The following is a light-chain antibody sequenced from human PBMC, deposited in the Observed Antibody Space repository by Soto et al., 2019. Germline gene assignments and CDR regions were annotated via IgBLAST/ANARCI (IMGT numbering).Light chain of an antibody. CDR3: QQYGSSLGT. J-gene: IGKJ1*01. CDR2: GAS. CDR1: QTVTSNY. V-gene: IGKV3-20*01. Sequence: EIVLTQSPGTLSSSPGERATLSCRASQTVTSNYLAWYQQKPGQAPRLLFFGASIRATGLPDRFSGGGSGTDFTLTISRLEPEDFAVYYCQQYGSSLGTFGQGTKVDIK.